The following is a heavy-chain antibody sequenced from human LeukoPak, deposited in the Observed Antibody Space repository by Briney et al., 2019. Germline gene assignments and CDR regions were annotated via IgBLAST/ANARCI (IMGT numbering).Heavy chain of an antibody. CDR1: GFTINNAW. CDR2: IKSNTDGGTT. CDR3: TTAARGDSHPYYFDY. V-gene: IGHV3-15*01. D-gene: IGHD6-13*01. J-gene: IGHJ4*02. Sequence: GGSLRLSCAASGFTINNAWMSWVRQAPGKGLEWVGRIKSNTDGGTTDYAAPVKGRFTISRDDSTNTLFLQMNSLKTEDTAVYYCTTAARGDSHPYYFDYWGQGTLVTVPS.